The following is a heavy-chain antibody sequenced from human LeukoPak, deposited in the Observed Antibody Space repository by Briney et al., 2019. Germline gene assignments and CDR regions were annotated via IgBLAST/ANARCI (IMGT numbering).Heavy chain of an antibody. V-gene: IGHV4-59*01. J-gene: IGHJ5*02. Sequence: PSETLSLTCTVSGGSISSYYWSWIRQPPGKGLERIGYIYYSGSTNYNPSLKSRVTISVDTSKNQFSLKLSSVTAADTTVYYCARAYSSSPNWFDPWGQGTLVTVSS. CDR2: IYYSGST. CDR1: GGSISSYY. D-gene: IGHD6-6*01. CDR3: ARAYSSSPNWFDP.